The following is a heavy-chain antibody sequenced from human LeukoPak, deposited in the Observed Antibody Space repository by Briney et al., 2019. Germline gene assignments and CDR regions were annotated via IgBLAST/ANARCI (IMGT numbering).Heavy chain of an antibody. J-gene: IGHJ5*02. CDR1: GGSISSSSYY. V-gene: IGHV4-39*01. Sequence: PSETLSLTCTVSGGSISSSSYYWGWIRQPPGKGLEWIGSIYYSGSTYYNPSLKSRVTISVDTSKNQFSLKLSSVTAADTAVYYCASHKDGWFDPWGQGTLVTVSS. CDR3: ASHKDGWFDP. CDR2: IYYSGST.